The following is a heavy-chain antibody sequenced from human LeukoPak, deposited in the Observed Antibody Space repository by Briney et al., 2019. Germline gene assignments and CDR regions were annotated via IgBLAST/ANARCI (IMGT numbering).Heavy chain of an antibody. D-gene: IGHD3-10*01. CDR1: AYTFSNYG. CDR2: ISAYNGNT. Sequence: ASVKVSXKASAYTFSNYGFNWVRQAPGQGLEWMGWISAYNGNTKYAQKLQGRFTMSTDTSTSTAYMELRSLTSDDTAVYYCARDLDGSGSYYTDYWGQGTLVTVSS. V-gene: IGHV1-18*01. CDR3: ARDLDGSGSYYTDY. J-gene: IGHJ4*02.